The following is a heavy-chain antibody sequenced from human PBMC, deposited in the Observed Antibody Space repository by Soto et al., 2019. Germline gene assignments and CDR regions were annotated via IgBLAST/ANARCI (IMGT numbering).Heavy chain of an antibody. CDR3: AKDSSSWTYNWFDP. J-gene: IGHJ5*02. CDR1: GFTFSSYA. Sequence: PGGSLRLSCAASGFTFSSYAMSWVRQAPGKGLEWVSAISGSGGSTYYADSVKGRFTIPRDNSKNTLYLQMNSLRAEDTAVYYCAKDSSSWTYNWFDPWGQGTLVTVSS. V-gene: IGHV3-23*01. CDR2: ISGSGGST. D-gene: IGHD6-13*01.